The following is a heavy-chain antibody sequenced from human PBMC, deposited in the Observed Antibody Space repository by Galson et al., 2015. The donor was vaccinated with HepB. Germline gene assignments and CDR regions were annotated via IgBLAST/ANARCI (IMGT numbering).Heavy chain of an antibody. Sequence: SETLSLTCTVSGGSISSYYWSWIRQPPGKGLEWIGYIYYSGSTNYNPSLKSRVTISVDTSKNQFSLKLSSVTAADTAVYYCARAGYSYLRDAFDIWGQGTMVTVSS. D-gene: IGHD5-18*01. CDR2: IYYSGST. J-gene: IGHJ3*02. CDR1: GGSISSYY. V-gene: IGHV4-59*01. CDR3: ARAGYSYLRDAFDI.